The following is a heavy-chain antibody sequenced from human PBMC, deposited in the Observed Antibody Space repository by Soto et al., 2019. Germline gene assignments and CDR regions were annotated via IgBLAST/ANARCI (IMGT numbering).Heavy chain of an antibody. CDR2: IYYSGST. J-gene: IGHJ5*02. CDR3: AREAAVAGSNWFDP. D-gene: IGHD6-19*01. Sequence: SETLSLTCTVSGGSVSSGSYYGSWIRQPPGKGLEWIGYIYYSGSTNYNPSLKSRVTISVDTSKNQFSLKLSSVTAADTAVYYCAREAAVAGSNWFDPWGQGTLVTVSS. V-gene: IGHV4-61*01. CDR1: GGSVSSGSYY.